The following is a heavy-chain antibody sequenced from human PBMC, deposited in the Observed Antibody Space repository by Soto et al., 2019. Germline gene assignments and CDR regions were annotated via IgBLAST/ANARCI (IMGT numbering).Heavy chain of an antibody. Sequence: ASVKVSCKASGYTFTSYAMHWVRQAPGQRLEWMGWINAGNGNTKYSQKFQGRVTITRDTSASTAYMELSSLRSEDTAVYYCARYWDAVTTVTTHDAFDIWGQGTMVTGSS. CDR2: INAGNGNT. V-gene: IGHV1-3*01. CDR1: GYTFTSYA. CDR3: ARYWDAVTTVTTHDAFDI. D-gene: IGHD4-17*01. J-gene: IGHJ3*02.